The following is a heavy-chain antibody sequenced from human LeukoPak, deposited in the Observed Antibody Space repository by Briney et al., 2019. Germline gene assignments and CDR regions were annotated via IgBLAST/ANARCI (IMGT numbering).Heavy chain of an antibody. Sequence: ASVKVSCKAPGYTFTGYYMHWVRQAPGQGLEWMGWINPNSGGTNYAQKFQGRVTMTRDTSISTAYMELSRLRSDDTAVYYCATDYYDSSGYDPFDYWGQGTLVTVSS. CDR1: GYTFTGYY. D-gene: IGHD3-22*01. V-gene: IGHV1-2*02. CDR3: ATDYYDSSGYDPFDY. J-gene: IGHJ4*02. CDR2: INPNSGGT.